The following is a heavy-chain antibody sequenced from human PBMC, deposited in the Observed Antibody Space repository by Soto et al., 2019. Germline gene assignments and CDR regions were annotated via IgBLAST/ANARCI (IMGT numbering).Heavy chain of an antibody. CDR3: ARVHLIAVASFGY. V-gene: IGHV1-8*01. Sequence: ASVKVSCKASGYTFTSYDINWVRQATGQGLEWMGWMNPNSGNTGYAQKFQGRVTMTRNTSISTAYMELSSLSSEDTAVYYCARVHLIAVASFGYWGQGTLVTVSS. D-gene: IGHD6-19*01. CDR2: MNPNSGNT. J-gene: IGHJ4*02. CDR1: GYTFTSYD.